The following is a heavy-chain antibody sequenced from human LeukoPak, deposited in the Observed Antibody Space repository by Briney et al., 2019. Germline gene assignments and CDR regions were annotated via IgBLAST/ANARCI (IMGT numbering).Heavy chain of an antibody. D-gene: IGHD6-19*01. CDR1: GFTFSNYW. CDR2: INSDGSST. J-gene: IGHJ4*02. Sequence: GGSLRLSCAASGFTFSNYWMHWVRQAPGKGLVWVSRINSDGSSTTYADSVKGRFTISRDNAKNTVYLQMNSLRAEDTAVYYCIRAGVSGWYTYWGQGTLVTVSS. V-gene: IGHV3-74*01. CDR3: IRAGVSGWYTY.